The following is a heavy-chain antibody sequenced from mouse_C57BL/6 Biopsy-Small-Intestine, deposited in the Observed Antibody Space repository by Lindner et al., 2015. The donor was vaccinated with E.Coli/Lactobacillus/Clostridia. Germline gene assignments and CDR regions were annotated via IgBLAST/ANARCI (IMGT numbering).Heavy chain of an antibody. V-gene: IGHV10-1*01. CDR3: VTGDGYHAMDD. J-gene: IGHJ4*01. D-gene: IGHD2-3*01. CDR2: IRSKSNYYTT. CDR1: GFSFNTYA. Sequence: VQLQESGGGLVQPKGSLKLSCAASGFSFNTYAMNWVRQAPGEGLEWIARIRSKSNYYTTYYVDSAKDRFTISRDDSESMLYLQMNNLKTEDTGMYYCVTGDGYHAMDDWGQGTSLTVSS.